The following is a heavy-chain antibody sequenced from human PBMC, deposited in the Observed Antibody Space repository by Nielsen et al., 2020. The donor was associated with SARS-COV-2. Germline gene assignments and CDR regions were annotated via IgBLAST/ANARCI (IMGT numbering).Heavy chain of an antibody. D-gene: IGHD4-23*01. V-gene: IGHV1-69*13. CDR3: ARDRRAGGNSLYYFDY. CDR2: IIPIFGTA. Sequence: SVKVSCKASGGTFSSYAISWVRQAPGQGLEWMGGIIPIFGTANYAQKFQGRVTITADESTSTAYMELSSLRSEDTAVYYCARDRRAGGNSLYYFDYWGQGTLVTVSS. J-gene: IGHJ4*02. CDR1: GGTFSSYA.